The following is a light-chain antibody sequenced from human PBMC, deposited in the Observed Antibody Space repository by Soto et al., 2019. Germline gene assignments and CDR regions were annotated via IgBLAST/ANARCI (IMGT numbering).Light chain of an antibody. CDR1: QSISNW. Sequence: DIQMTQSPSTLSASVGDSVTITCRASQSISNWLAWYQQRPGEAPKLLIYQASTLQTGVPSRFSDSGSGTEFTLTISSLQPDDFATYYRHQYNRGFGPGTKVDIK. CDR2: QAS. V-gene: IGKV1-5*03. CDR3: HQYNRG. J-gene: IGKJ3*01.